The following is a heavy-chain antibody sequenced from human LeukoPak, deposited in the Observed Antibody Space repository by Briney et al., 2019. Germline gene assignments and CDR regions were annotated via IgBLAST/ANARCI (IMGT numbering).Heavy chain of an antibody. Sequence: PSETLSLTCTVSGYSINNGYYWGWIRQPPGKGLEWIGSIFHSGSTYYNPSLKSRVTISVDTSKNQFSLKLSSVTAADTAVYYCAREGYYYYDSSGYYGYFDYWGQGTLVTVSS. CDR3: AREGYYYYDSSGYYGYFDY. D-gene: IGHD3-22*01. CDR2: IFHSGST. J-gene: IGHJ4*02. V-gene: IGHV4-38-2*02. CDR1: GYSINNGYY.